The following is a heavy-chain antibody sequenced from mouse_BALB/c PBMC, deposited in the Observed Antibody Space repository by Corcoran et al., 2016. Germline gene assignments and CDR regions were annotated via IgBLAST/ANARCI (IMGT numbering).Heavy chain of an antibody. V-gene: IGHV3-6*02. CDR3: AHFYYCNYVHYSMDY. Sequence: DVQLQESGPGLVKPSQSLSLTCSVTGYSITSGYYWNWIRQFPGNKLEWMGYISYDGSNNYNPSLKNRISITRDTSKNQFFLKLNSVTTEDTATYYCAHFYYCNYVHYSMDYWGQGTSVTVSS. J-gene: IGHJ4*01. CDR1: GYSITSGYY. CDR2: ISYDGSN. D-gene: IGHD2-1*01.